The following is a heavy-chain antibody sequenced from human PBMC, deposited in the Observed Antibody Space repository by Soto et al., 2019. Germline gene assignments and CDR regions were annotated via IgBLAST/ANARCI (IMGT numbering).Heavy chain of an antibody. CDR2: IYHSGST. CDR3: AREGPYGSGSPDY. V-gene: IGHV4-30-2*01. CDR1: GGSISSGGYS. D-gene: IGHD3-10*01. J-gene: IGHJ4*02. Sequence: SETLFLTCAVSGGSISSGGYSWSWIRQPPGKGLEWIGYIYHSGSTYYNPSLKSRVTISVDRSKNQFSLKLSSVTAADTAVYYCAREGPYGSGSPDYWGQGTLVTVSS.